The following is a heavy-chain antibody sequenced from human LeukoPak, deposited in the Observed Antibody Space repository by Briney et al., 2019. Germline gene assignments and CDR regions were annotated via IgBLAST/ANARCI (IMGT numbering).Heavy chain of an antibody. CDR1: GFTFSSYW. Sequence: GGSLRLSCAASGFTFSSYWMSWVRQAPGKGLEWVAVIWYDGSNKYYADSVKGRFTISRDNSKNTLYLQMNSLRAEDTAVYYCARGYYDFSAFDIWGQGTMVTVSS. J-gene: IGHJ3*02. V-gene: IGHV3-33*08. CDR2: IWYDGSNK. CDR3: ARGYYDFSAFDI. D-gene: IGHD3-3*01.